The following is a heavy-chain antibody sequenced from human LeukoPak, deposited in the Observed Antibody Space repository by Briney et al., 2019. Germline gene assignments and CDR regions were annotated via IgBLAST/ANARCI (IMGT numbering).Heavy chain of an antibody. CDR1: GFTFSSYD. J-gene: IGHJ4*02. CDR3: AKGKATRITMIVVVITGGQILVY. D-gene: IGHD3-22*01. Sequence: GGSLRLSCAASGFTFSSYDMSWVRQAPGKGMEWVSAISGSGDSTYYADSVKGRFTISRDNSKNTLYLQMNSLRAEDTVVYYCAKGKATRITMIVVVITGGQILVYWGQGTLVTVSS. CDR2: ISGSGDST. V-gene: IGHV3-23*01.